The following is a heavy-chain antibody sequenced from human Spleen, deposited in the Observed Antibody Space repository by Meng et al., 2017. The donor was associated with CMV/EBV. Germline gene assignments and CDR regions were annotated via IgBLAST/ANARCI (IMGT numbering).Heavy chain of an antibody. Sequence: GYFKGYCWGWIRRPPGKGLEWIGEINHSGSTNYDPSLKSQVTISVDTSKNQFSLKLSSVTAADTAVYYCARGGRSYCGGDCPYYFDYWGQGTLVTVSS. D-gene: IGHD2-21*01. V-gene: IGHV4-34*01. CDR2: INHSGST. CDR1: GYFKGYC. J-gene: IGHJ4*02. CDR3: ARGGRSYCGGDCPYYFDY.